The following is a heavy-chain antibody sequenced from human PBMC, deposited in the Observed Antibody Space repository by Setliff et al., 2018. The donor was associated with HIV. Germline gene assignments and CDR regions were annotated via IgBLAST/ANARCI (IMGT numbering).Heavy chain of an antibody. CDR3: ARDWRSGYDLNFDY. J-gene: IGHJ4*02. Sequence: SLKISCAASGFAFSGHQMSWVRQAPGKGLEWVAKIKQDGSEKYYVDSVKGRFTISRDNAKNSLYLQMNSLRAEDTAMYYCARDWRSGYDLNFDYWGQGTLVTVSS. D-gene: IGHD5-12*01. CDR2: IKQDGSEK. CDR1: GFAFSGHQ. V-gene: IGHV3-7*01.